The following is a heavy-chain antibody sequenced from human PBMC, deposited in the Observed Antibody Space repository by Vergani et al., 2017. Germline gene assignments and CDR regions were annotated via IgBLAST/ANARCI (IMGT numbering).Heavy chain of an antibody. Sequence: QVQLVQSGAEVKKPGSSVKVSCKASGGTFSSYAISWVRQAPGQGLEWMGRIIPILGTANYAQKFQGRVTITADESTSTAYMELSSLRSEDTAVYYCARDRRGVAATRYYYYYGMDVWGQGTTVTVSS. V-gene: IGHV1-69*11. CDR2: IIPILGTA. J-gene: IGHJ6*02. CDR3: ARDRRGVAATRYYYYYGMDV. D-gene: IGHD2-15*01. CDR1: GGTFSSYA.